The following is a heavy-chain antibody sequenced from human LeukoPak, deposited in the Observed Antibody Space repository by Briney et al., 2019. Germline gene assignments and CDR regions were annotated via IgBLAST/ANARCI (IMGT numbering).Heavy chain of an antibody. Sequence: ETGGSLRLSCAASGSTFSSYAMNWVRQAPGKGLEWVSAISGSGGTYYADSVKGRFTISRDNSKNTLYLQMNNLRAEDTAIYYCAKKGLASAGRPPYFDYWGQGALVTVPS. J-gene: IGHJ4*02. V-gene: IGHV3-23*01. D-gene: IGHD6-13*01. CDR3: AKKGLASAGRPPYFDY. CDR1: GSTFSSYA. CDR2: ISGSGGT.